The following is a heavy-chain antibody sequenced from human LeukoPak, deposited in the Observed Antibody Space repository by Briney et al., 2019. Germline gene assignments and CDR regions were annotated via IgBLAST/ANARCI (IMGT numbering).Heavy chain of an antibody. CDR2: INTNTGKP. CDR3: ARDQDFRSCLYRRDFDS. CDR1: GYTFTSYS. V-gene: IGHV7-4-1*02. D-gene: IGHD3-3*01. J-gene: IGHJ4*02. Sequence: RASVKVSCKASGYTFTSYSMNWVRQAPGQGLEWMGWINTNTGKPAYAQGFTGRFAFSLDTSVSTAYLEISSLRAEDTAVYYCARDQDFRSCLYRRDFDSWGQGTLVTVSS.